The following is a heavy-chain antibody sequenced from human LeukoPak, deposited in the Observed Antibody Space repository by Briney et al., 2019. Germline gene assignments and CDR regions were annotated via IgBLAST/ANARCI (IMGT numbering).Heavy chain of an antibody. V-gene: IGHV4-39*07. CDR2: IYYSGSA. CDR3: ARVAHMVRGPRYDY. CDR1: GGSISSSGYY. D-gene: IGHD3-10*01. Sequence: SETLSLTCTVSGGSISSSGYYWSWIRQPPGKGLEWIGTIYYSGSAYYNPSLKSRVTISVDTSKNQFSLKLSSVTAADTAVYYCARVAHMVRGPRYDYWGQGTLVTVSS. J-gene: IGHJ4*02.